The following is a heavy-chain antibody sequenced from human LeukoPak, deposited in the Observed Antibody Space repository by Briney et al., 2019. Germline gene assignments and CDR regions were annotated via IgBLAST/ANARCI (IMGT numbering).Heavy chain of an antibody. Sequence: PGGPLRLPCAAWGFLFSSDAVTGAPRAPGKGREWVSTITGGSNTYYADSVEGRFTISRDKSKNTLYQQMNSLRAEDTAVYYCARKIETDYWGQGTLVTVSS. CDR1: GFLFSSDA. D-gene: IGHD5-24*01. J-gene: IGHJ4*02. V-gene: IGHV3-23*01. CDR2: ITGGSNT. CDR3: ARKIETDY.